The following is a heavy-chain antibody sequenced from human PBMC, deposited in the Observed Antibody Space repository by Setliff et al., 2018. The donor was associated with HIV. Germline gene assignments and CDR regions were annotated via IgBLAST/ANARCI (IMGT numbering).Heavy chain of an antibody. Sequence: ASVKVSCKTSGYMFIAYGMSWVRRAPGQGLEWMGWIGPYNGRTEYAQEFQGRVSLTIDTSASTAYMELRMTSTTAADTAIYYCARGVPLLPPKFWGQGTLVTVSS. J-gene: IGHJ4*02. CDR3: ARGVPLLPPKF. CDR1: GYMFIAYG. V-gene: IGHV1-18*01. CDR2: IGPYNGRT. D-gene: IGHD2-15*01.